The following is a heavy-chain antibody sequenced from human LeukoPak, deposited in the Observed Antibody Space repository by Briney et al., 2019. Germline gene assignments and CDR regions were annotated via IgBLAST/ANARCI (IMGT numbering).Heavy chain of an antibody. D-gene: IGHD5-18*01. CDR3: ARGGGGTAMVNRY. V-gene: IGHV1-2*02. Sequence: ASVKVSCKASGYTFTGYYMHWVRQAPGQGLEWMGWINPNSGGTNYAQKFQGRVTMTRDTSISTAYMELSRLRSDDTAMYYCARGGGGTAMVNRYWGQGTLVTVSS. CDR2: INPNSGGT. CDR1: GYTFTGYY. J-gene: IGHJ4*02.